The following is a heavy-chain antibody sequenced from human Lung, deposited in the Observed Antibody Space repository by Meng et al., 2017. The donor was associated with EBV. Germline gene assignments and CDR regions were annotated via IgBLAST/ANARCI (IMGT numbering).Heavy chain of an antibody. Sequence: QAQRVQSGGEVKKPGASVKGSCKASGYTFTNYGITWVRQAPGQGLEWMGWISAYNGNTNYAQTLQGRLTMTTDTSTSTAYMELRSLRSDDTAVYYCARVEVGITSGDYWGQGTLVTVSS. CDR1: GYTFTNYG. V-gene: IGHV1-18*01. J-gene: IGHJ4*02. D-gene: IGHD1-26*01. CDR2: ISAYNGNT. CDR3: ARVEVGITSGDY.